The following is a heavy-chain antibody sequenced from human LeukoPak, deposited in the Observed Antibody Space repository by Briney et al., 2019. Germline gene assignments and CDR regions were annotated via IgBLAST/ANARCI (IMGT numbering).Heavy chain of an antibody. V-gene: IGHV3-21*04. J-gene: IGHJ4*02. CDR3: ARDRSSWSYFDY. CDR2: ITSSSAYI. D-gene: IGHD6-13*01. Sequence: GGSLRLSCAASGFTFSNYAINWVRQAPGKGLEWVSSITSSSAYIYYTDSVQGRFSISRDDAKNSLYLQMNSLRAEDTAVYYCARDRSSWSYFDYWGQGTLVTVSS. CDR1: GFTFSNYA.